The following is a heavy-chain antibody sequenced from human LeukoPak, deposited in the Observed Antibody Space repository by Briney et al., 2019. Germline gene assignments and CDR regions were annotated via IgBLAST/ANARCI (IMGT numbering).Heavy chain of an antibody. Sequence: GGSLRLSCAASGFTFSSYGMNWVRQAPGKGLEWVSYISSSGSTIYYADSVKGRFTISRDNAKNSLYLQMNSLRAEDTAVYYCARDRVSSGWYFDYWGQGTLVTVSS. J-gene: IGHJ4*02. CDR1: GFTFSSYG. CDR2: ISSSGSTI. D-gene: IGHD6-19*01. V-gene: IGHV3-48*03. CDR3: ARDRVSSGWYFDY.